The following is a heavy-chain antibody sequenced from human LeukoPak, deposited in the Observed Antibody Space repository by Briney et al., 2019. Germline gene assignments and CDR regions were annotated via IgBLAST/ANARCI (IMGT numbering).Heavy chain of an antibody. Sequence: GGSLRLSCAASGFAFSSYAMSWVRQAPGKGLEWVSATSGSGVSTYYADSVKGRFTISRDNSKNTLYLQMNSLRAEDTAVYYCAKGRGYGDYGSTFEYWGQGTLATVSS. J-gene: IGHJ4*02. CDR1: GFAFSSYA. D-gene: IGHD4-17*01. CDR3: AKGRGYGDYGSTFEY. V-gene: IGHV3-23*01. CDR2: TSGSGVST.